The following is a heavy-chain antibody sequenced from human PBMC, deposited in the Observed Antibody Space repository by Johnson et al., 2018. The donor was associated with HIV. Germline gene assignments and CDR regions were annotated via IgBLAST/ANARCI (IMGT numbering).Heavy chain of an antibody. V-gene: IGHV3-74*01. CDR2: INSAWSST. D-gene: IGHD5-18*01. J-gene: IGHJ3*02. CDR3: PRETNSAMAGDAFDI. CDR1: GFTFSNYP. Sequence: VQLVESGGGLVQPGGSLRLSCAASGFTFSNYPMHWVRQAPGKGLVWVSRINSAWSSTSYADSVKGRFTISRDNAKNTLYLQMNSLRAEDTAVYYCPRETNSAMAGDAFDIWGQGTMVTVSS.